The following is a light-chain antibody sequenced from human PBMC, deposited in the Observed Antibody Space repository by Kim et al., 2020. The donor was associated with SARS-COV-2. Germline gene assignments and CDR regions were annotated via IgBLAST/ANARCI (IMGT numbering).Light chain of an antibody. Sequence: DIQMTQPPSSLSASVGDRVTITCRASQGISNYLAWYQQKPGKVPKLLIYAASALQSGVPSRFSGSGSETDFTLTIGSLQPEDVATYYCQNYNGAPWTFGQGTKVEIK. CDR2: AAS. V-gene: IGKV1-27*01. J-gene: IGKJ1*01. CDR1: QGISNY. CDR3: QNYNGAPWT.